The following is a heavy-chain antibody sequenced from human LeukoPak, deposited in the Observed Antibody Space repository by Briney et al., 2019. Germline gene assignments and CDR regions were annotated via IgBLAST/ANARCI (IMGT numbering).Heavy chain of an antibody. J-gene: IGHJ4*02. CDR1: GLTFSNYD. CDR3: AKDHSGTWDYFDY. V-gene: IGHV3-23*01. CDR2: ISGSGSNT. Sequence: GGSLRLSCAASGLTFSNYDMSWVRRAPGRGLEWVSNISGSGSNTDYADSVKGRFTISRDNSKNTLYLQMNSLRGEDTALYYCAKDHSGTWDYFDYWGQGTLVTVSS. D-gene: IGHD2-15*01.